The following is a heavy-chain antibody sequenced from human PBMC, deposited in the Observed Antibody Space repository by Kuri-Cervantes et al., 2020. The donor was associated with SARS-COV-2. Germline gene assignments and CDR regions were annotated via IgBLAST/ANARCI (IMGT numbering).Heavy chain of an antibody. Sequence: ASVKVSCKASGYTFTSYGISWVRQAPGQGLEWMGWISAYNGNTNYAQKLQGGVTMTTDTSTSTAYMELRSLRSDDTAVYYCARDLEFLEWLLPSLLDYWGQGTLVTVSS. CDR1: GYTFTSYG. V-gene: IGHV1-18*01. D-gene: IGHD3-3*01. CDR2: ISAYNGNT. J-gene: IGHJ4*02. CDR3: ARDLEFLEWLLPSLLDY.